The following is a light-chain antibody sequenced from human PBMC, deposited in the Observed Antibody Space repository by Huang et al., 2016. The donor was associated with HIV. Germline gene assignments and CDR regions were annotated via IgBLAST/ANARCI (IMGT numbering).Light chain of an antibody. CDR1: QDIGKY. CDR3: QQYDGLPYT. Sequence: DIQMTQSPSSLSTFIGDKVTITCQASQDIGKYLNWYQQRPGKAPKLLIYDASSLETCVTSRFSGGGSGTTFTFTITNLRPEDVATYYCQQYDGLPYTFGQGTLIEI. CDR2: DAS. J-gene: IGKJ2*01. V-gene: IGKV1-33*01.